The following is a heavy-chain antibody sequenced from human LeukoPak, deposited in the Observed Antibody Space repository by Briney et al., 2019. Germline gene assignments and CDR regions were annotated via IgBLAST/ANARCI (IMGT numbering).Heavy chain of an antibody. Sequence: SETLSLTCTVSGASISNYYWSWIRQTPEKGLEWMGHIHTSGESRYYPSLERRLTMSIDTSRNQPSLKLTSVTAADPAVYFCARLGSYHDFWGQGALVTVSS. CDR1: GASISNYY. D-gene: IGHD1-26*01. CDR2: IHTSGES. V-gene: IGHV4-4*09. J-gene: IGHJ4*02. CDR3: ARLGSYHDF.